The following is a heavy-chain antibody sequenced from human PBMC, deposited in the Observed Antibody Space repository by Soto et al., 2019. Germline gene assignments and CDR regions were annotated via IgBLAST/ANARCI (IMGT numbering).Heavy chain of an antibody. J-gene: IGHJ5*02. CDR1: GGSISNHY. CDR2: IYYNGNT. D-gene: IGHD7-27*01. V-gene: IGHV4-59*11. Sequence: QVQLQESGPGLVKPSETLSLTCTVSGGSISNHYWSWMRQPPGKGREWFGYIYYNGNTNYKPPLKSRVTMSVDTSKNQISLKLSSVTAADTAVYYWTRANWYSESWGQGTLVTFSS. CDR3: TRANWYSES.